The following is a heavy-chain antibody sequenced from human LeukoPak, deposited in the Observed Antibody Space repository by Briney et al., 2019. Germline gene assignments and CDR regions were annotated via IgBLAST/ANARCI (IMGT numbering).Heavy chain of an antibody. J-gene: IGHJ4*02. CDR1: GFTFSTYW. V-gene: IGHV3-7*04. D-gene: IGHD5-24*01. Sequence: GGSLRLSCSASGFTFSTYWMSWVRQAPGKGLEWVANMKRDGSEIYYVDSVRGRFTISRDNARNSLYLQMNSLRAEGTAIYYCTRVGYIDEGIDYWGQGTLVTVSS. CDR2: MKRDGSEI. CDR3: TRVGYIDEGIDY.